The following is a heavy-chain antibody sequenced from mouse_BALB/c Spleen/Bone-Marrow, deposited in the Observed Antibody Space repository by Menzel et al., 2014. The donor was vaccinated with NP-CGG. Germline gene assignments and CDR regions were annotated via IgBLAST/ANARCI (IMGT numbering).Heavy chain of an antibody. CDR3: ARDGCYVFYAMDY. Sequence: EVMLAESGGGLVQPGGSLKLSCAASGFTFSSYGMPWVRQTPDKRLELVATINSNGGSTYYPDSVKGRFTISRDNAKNTLYLQMSSLKSEDTAMYYCARDGCYVFYAMDYWGQGTSVTVSS. V-gene: IGHV5-6-3*01. CDR2: INSNGGST. D-gene: IGHD1-1*02. CDR1: GFTFSSYG. J-gene: IGHJ4*01.